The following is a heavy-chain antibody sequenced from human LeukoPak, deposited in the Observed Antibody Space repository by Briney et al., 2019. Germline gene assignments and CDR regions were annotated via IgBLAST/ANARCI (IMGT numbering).Heavy chain of an antibody. J-gene: IGHJ4*02. CDR1: GFTFSDYN. Sequence: PGGSLRLSRAASGFTFSDYNMNWVRQAPGKGLEWVSVTSSSSTYIYYADSVKGRFTISRDNAKNSLYLQMNSLRAEDTAVYYCARVSTAVSLAIDYWGQGTLVTVST. CDR2: TSSSSTYI. CDR3: ARVSTAVSLAIDY. V-gene: IGHV3-21*06. D-gene: IGHD6-13*01.